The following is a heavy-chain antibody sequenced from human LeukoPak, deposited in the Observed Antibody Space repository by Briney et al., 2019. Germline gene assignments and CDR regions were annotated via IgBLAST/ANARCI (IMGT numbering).Heavy chain of an antibody. CDR2: INPSVGST. CDR1: GYTFTSYY. J-gene: IGHJ4*02. V-gene: IGHV1-46*01. CDR3: ARDLSPKYGSGSYYQYDY. D-gene: IGHD3-10*01. Sequence: ASVKVSCKASGYTFTSYYMHWVRQAPGQGLEWMGIINPSVGSTSYAQKFQGRVTMTRDTSASTVYMELSSLRSEDTAVYYCARDLSPKYGSGSYYQYDYWGQGTLVTVSS.